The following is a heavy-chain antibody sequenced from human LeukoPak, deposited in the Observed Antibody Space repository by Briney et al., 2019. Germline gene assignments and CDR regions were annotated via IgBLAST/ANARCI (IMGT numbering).Heavy chain of an antibody. CDR2: IRYDGSNK. Sequence: GGSLRLSCAASGFIFSSYGIHWVRQAPGKGLEWVAFIRYDGSNKYYTDSVKGRFTISRDNSKNTLYLQMNSLRAEDTAVYYCARGTYYDILTGFDYWGQGTLVTVSS. CDR1: GFIFSSYG. D-gene: IGHD3-9*01. V-gene: IGHV3-30*02. CDR3: ARGTYYDILTGFDY. J-gene: IGHJ4*02.